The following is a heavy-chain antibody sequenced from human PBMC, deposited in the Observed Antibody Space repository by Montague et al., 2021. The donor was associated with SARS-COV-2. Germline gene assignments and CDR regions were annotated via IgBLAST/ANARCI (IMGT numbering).Heavy chain of an antibody. D-gene: IGHD2-15*01. CDR3: ARGPVDDNCSGGSCYSRYYYGMDV. CDR2: INHSGST. Sequence: ETLSLTCAVYGGSFSGYYWSWIRQPPGKGLEWIGEINHSGSTNYNPSLKSRVTISVDTSKNQFSLKLSSVTAADTAVYYCARGPVDDNCSGGSCYSRYYYGMDVWGQGTTVTVSS. J-gene: IGHJ6*02. V-gene: IGHV4-34*01. CDR1: GGSFSGYY.